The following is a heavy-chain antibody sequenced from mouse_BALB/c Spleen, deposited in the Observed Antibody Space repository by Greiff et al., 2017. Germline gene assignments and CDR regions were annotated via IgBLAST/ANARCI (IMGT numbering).Heavy chain of an antibody. Sequence: QVQLQQSGAELVRPGTSVKVSCKASGYAFTNYLIEWVKQRPGQGLEWIGVINPGSGGTNYNEKFKGKATLTADKSSSTAYMQLSSLTSDDSAVYFCAREYDYGGDFDVWGAGTTVTVSS. CDR2: INPGSGGT. CDR1: GYAFTNYL. D-gene: IGHD2-4*01. V-gene: IGHV1-54*01. J-gene: IGHJ1*01. CDR3: AREYDYGGDFDV.